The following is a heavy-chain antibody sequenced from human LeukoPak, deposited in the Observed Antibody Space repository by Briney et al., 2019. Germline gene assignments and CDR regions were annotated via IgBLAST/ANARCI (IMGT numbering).Heavy chain of an antibody. CDR2: IKQDGSEK. J-gene: IGHJ4*02. V-gene: IGHV3-7*01. Sequence: XWVRQAPGXXLEWVANIKQDGSEKYYVDSVKGRFTISRDNAKNSLYLQMNSLRAEDTAVYYCARESSGPYYFDYWGQGTLVTVSS. D-gene: IGHD6-19*01. CDR3: ARESSGPYYFDY.